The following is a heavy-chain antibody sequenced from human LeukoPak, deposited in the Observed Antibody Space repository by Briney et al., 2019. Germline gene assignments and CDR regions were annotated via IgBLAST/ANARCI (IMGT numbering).Heavy chain of an antibody. V-gene: IGHV4-59*01. D-gene: IGHD6-13*01. CDR3: ARGAAAQGWYFDL. CDR1: GGSISSYY. CDR2: IYYSGTT. Sequence: SETLSLTCTVSGGSISSYYWSWIRQPPGKGLEWIGYIYYSGTTNYNPSLKSRATMSVDTSKNQVSLRLNSVTAADTAVYYCARGAAAQGWYFDLWGRGTLVTVSS. J-gene: IGHJ2*01.